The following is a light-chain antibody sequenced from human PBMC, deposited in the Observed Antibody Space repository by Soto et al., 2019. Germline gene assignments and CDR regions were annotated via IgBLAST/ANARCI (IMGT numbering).Light chain of an antibody. V-gene: IGKV3-15*01. CDR1: QSINTL. CDR2: GAS. Sequence: TVMTQSPATLSVSPGERATLSCKSSQSINTLLAWYQQKPGQAPRLLIYGASTRATGVPGRFSGSGSGTESTLTIDSLQSEDFAVYFCQQNYDWPEYTFGQGTKLEIK. J-gene: IGKJ2*01. CDR3: QQNYDWPEYT.